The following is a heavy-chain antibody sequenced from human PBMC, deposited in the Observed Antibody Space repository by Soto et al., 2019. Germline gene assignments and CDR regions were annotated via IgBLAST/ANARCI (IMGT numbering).Heavy chain of an antibody. V-gene: IGHV3-9*01. CDR2: ISWNSGSI. CDR1: GFTFDDYA. Sequence: EVQLVESGGGLVQPGRSLRLSCAASGFTFDDYAMHWVRQAPGKGLEWGSGISWNSGSIGYADSVKGRFTISRDNAKNSLYLQMNSLRAEDTALYYCAKDDNQYSSSWTDLDVWGKGTTVTVSS. D-gene: IGHD6-13*01. CDR3: AKDDNQYSSSWTDLDV. J-gene: IGHJ6*04.